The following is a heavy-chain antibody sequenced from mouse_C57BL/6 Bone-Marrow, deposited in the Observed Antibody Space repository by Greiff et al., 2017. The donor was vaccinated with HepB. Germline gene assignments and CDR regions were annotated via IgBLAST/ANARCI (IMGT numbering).Heavy chain of an antibody. J-gene: IGHJ4*01. CDR3: ASLYYYGSSFHYYAMDY. CDR1: GFSLTSYA. V-gene: IGHV2-9-1*01. D-gene: IGHD1-1*01. CDR2: IWTGGGT. Sequence: VQVVESGPGLVAPSQSLSITCTVSGFSLTSYAISWVRQPPGKGLEWLGVIWTGGGTNYNSALKSRLSISKDNSKSQVFLKMNSLQTDDTARYYCASLYYYGSSFHYYAMDYWGQGTSVTVSS.